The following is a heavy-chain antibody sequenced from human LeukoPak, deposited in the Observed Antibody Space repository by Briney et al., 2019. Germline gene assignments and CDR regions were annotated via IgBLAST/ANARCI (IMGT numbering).Heavy chain of an antibody. D-gene: IGHD3-9*01. CDR1: GFTFSSYA. Sequence: GGSLRLSCAASGFTFSSYAMHWVRQAPGKGLEWVAVISYDGSNKYYADSVEGRFTISRDNSKNTLYLQMNSLRAEDTAVYYCARDSLLRYFDWLAAWGQGTLVTVSS. J-gene: IGHJ5*02. CDR3: ARDSLLRYFDWLAA. V-gene: IGHV3-30-3*01. CDR2: ISYDGSNK.